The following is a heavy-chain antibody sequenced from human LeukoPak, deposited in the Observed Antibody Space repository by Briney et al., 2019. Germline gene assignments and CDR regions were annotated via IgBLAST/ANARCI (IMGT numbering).Heavy chain of an antibody. Sequence: GGSLRLSCVASGFTFSNAWMSWVRQAPGKGLEWVDRIKTKTDGGTTDYAAPVKGRFIISREDSKNTLYLQMNSLKTEDTAVYFCITAYYHDSNGYHPTDWGQGTLVTVSS. J-gene: IGHJ4*02. CDR1: GFTFSNAW. CDR3: ITAYYHDSNGYHPTD. CDR2: IKTKTDGGTT. V-gene: IGHV3-15*01. D-gene: IGHD3-22*01.